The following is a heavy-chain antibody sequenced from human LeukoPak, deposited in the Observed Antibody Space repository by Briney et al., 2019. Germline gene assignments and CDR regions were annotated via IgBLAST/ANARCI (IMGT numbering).Heavy chain of an antibody. V-gene: IGHV3-74*01. J-gene: IGHJ4*02. Sequence: GGSLRLSCAASGFTFSYYWMHWVRQAPGKGLVWVSRIGSDGSSTSYADSVKGRFTISRDNAKNTLYLQMNSLRAEDTAVYYCARDGDILTGYYKYFFDYWGQGTLVAVSS. CDR3: ARDGDILTGYYKYFFDY. CDR2: IGSDGSST. CDR1: GFTFSYYW. D-gene: IGHD3-9*01.